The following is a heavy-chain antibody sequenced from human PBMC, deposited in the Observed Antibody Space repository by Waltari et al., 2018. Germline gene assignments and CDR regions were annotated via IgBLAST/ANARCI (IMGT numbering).Heavy chain of an antibody. CDR1: GITFSDSS. CDR2: IRSEANSYAT. J-gene: IGHJ3*02. D-gene: IGHD1-1*01. CDR3: TRSGTTTVAFDI. V-gene: IGHV3-73*01. Sequence: EVQLVDSGGDLVQPGGSLKLSCAASGITFSDSSIQWVRQAPGKGLEGVGRIRSEANSYATAFAASVNGRFTIFRDDSKKTAYLQMNTLMSEDTALYYCTRSGTTTVAFDIWGQGTMVTVSS.